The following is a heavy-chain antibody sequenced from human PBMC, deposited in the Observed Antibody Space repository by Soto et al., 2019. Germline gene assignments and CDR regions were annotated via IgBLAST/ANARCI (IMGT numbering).Heavy chain of an antibody. CDR1: GGSFSGYY. CDR3: ARKDIVVVPAAPNNWFDP. D-gene: IGHD2-2*01. V-gene: IGHV4-34*01. J-gene: IGHJ5*02. Sequence: QVQLQQWGARLLKPSETLSLTCAVYGGSFSGYYWSWIRQPPGKGLEWIGEINHSGSTNYNPSLKSRVTISVDTSKNQFSLKLSSVTAADTAVYYCARKDIVVVPAAPNNWFDPWGQGTLVTVSS. CDR2: INHSGST.